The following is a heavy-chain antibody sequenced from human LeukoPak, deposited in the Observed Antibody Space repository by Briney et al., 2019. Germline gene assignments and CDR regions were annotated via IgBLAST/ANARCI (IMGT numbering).Heavy chain of an antibody. CDR2: IYHSGRT. Sequence: SETLSLTCTVSGYSISSGYYWGWIRQPPGKGLEWIGSIYHSGRTYYNPSLKSRVTISVDTSKNQFSLKLSSVTAADTAVYYCARDWVGRGYSYGPDYWGQGTLVTVSS. D-gene: IGHD5-18*01. CDR3: ARDWVGRGYSYGPDY. CDR1: GYSISSGYY. V-gene: IGHV4-38-2*02. J-gene: IGHJ4*02.